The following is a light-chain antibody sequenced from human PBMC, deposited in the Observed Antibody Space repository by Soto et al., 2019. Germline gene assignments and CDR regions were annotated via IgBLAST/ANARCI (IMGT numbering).Light chain of an antibody. J-gene: IGKJ3*01. Sequence: DIQMTQSPSSLSASVGDRVTITCQASQDISSYLNWYQQKPGKAPKLLIYDASNLETGVPSRFSGSGSGTDFTFTISSLQPEDIATYYCQQYDNLPLTFGPGTKVDIK. V-gene: IGKV1-33*01. CDR2: DAS. CDR3: QQYDNLPLT. CDR1: QDISSY.